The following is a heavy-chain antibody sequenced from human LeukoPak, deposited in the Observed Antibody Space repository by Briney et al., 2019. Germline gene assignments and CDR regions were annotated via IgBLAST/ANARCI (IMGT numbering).Heavy chain of an antibody. V-gene: IGHV1-69*02. D-gene: IGHD3-22*01. CDR1: GGTFSSYT. Sequence: SVKVPCKASGGTFSSYTISWVRQAPGQGLEWMGRIIPILGIANYAQKFQGRVTITADKSTSTAYMELSSLRSEDTAVYYCARVAYDSSGYPLYYYYGMDVWGQGTTVTVSS. J-gene: IGHJ6*02. CDR2: IIPILGIA. CDR3: ARVAYDSSGYPLYYYYGMDV.